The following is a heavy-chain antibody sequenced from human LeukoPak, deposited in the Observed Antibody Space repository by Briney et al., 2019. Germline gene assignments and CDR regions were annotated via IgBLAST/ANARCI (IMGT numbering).Heavy chain of an antibody. Sequence: ASVKVSCKASGNTFTSYDINWVRQATGQGLEWMGWMNPNSGNTGYAQKFQGRVTMTRNTSISTAYMELSSLRSEDTAVYYCARERCSGGSCYFDYWGQGTLVTVSS. CDR2: MNPNSGNT. CDR1: GNTFTSYD. CDR3: ARERCSGGSCYFDY. V-gene: IGHV1-8*01. D-gene: IGHD2-15*01. J-gene: IGHJ4*02.